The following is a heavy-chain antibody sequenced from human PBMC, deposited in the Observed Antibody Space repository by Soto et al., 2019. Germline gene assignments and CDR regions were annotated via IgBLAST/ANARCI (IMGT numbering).Heavy chain of an antibody. D-gene: IGHD3-3*01. CDR1: GYTFTSYA. CDR2: INAGNGNT. V-gene: IGHV1-3*01. Sequence: ASVKVSCKASGYTFTSYAMHWVRQAPGQRLEWMGWINAGNGNTKYSQKFQGSVTITRDTSASTAYMELSSLRSEDTAVYYCARSGATRSDFWSGYAGYYYYYGMDVWGQGTTVTVSS. J-gene: IGHJ6*02. CDR3: ARSGATRSDFWSGYAGYYYYYGMDV.